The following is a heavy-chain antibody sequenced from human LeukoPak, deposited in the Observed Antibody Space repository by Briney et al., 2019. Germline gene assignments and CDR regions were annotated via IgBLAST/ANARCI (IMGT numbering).Heavy chain of an antibody. Sequence: SETLSLTCAVYGGSFSGYYWSWIRQPPGKGLEWIEEIHHSGSTNYNPSLKSRVTISVDTSKNQFSLKLSSVTAADTAVYYCARGPAAAGYYYYYYYYMDVWGKGTTVTVSS. CDR2: IHHSGST. V-gene: IGHV4-34*01. J-gene: IGHJ6*03. D-gene: IGHD6-13*01. CDR1: GGSFSGYY. CDR3: ARGPAAAGYYYYYYYYMDV.